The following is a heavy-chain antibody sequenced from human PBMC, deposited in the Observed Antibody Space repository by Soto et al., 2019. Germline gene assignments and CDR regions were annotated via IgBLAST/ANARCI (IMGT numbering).Heavy chain of an antibody. CDR1: GGSFSGYY. J-gene: IGHJ5*02. D-gene: IGHD2-2*02. CDR3: ARGVRYCSSTSCYKRNWFDP. V-gene: IGHV4-34*01. CDR2: INHSGST. Sequence: SETLSLTCAVYGGSFSGYYWSWIRQPPGKGLEWIGEINHSGSTNYNPSLKSRVTISVDTSKNQFSLKLSSVTAADTAVNYCARGVRYCSSTSCYKRNWFDPWGQGTPVTVSS.